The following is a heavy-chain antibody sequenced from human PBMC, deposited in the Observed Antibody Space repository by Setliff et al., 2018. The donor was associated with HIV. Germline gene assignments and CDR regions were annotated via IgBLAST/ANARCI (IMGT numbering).Heavy chain of an antibody. CDR1: GGSITSITYY. D-gene: IGHD3-3*01. Sequence: PSETLSLTCTVSGGSITSITYYWGWIRQPPGKGLQWIGTIFYSGSTYYNTSLQNRLTISVDTSKNQFSLKVTSVTAADTAVYYCMRGRSITIFGVAYFDFWGQGTQVTVSS. J-gene: IGHJ4*02. CDR2: IFYSGST. CDR3: MRGRSITIFGVAYFDF. V-gene: IGHV4-39*01.